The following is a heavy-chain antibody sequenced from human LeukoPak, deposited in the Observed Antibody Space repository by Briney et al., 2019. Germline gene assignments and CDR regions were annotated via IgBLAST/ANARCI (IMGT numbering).Heavy chain of an antibody. CDR2: ISTTSSYI. CDR3: ARVCSNTSCWGAFDI. V-gene: IGHV3-21*01. D-gene: IGHD2-2*01. Sequence: GGSLRLSCAASGFSFSTYAISWVRQAPGKGLEWVSCISTTSSYIFYADSVRGRFTISRDNAKNSLYLQMDSLRAEDTAVYYCARVCSNTSCWGAFDIWGQGTMVTVSS. CDR1: GFSFSTYA. J-gene: IGHJ3*02.